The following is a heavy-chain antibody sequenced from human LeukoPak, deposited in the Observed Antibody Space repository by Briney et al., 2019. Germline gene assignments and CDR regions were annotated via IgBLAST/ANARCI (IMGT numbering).Heavy chain of an antibody. CDR3: ASVSGRYSAVDY. Sequence: GGSLRLSCAASGFTFSSYWMSWVRQAPGKGLEWVANIKQDGSEKYYVDSVKGRFTISRDNAKNSLYLQMNSLRAEDTAVYYWASVSGRYSAVDYWGQGTLVTVSS. CDR1: GFTFSSYW. V-gene: IGHV3-7*01. CDR2: IKQDGSEK. D-gene: IGHD1-26*01. J-gene: IGHJ4*02.